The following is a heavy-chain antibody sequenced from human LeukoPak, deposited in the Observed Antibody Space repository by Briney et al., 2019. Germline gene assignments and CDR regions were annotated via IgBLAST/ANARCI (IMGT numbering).Heavy chain of an antibody. J-gene: IGHJ3*02. D-gene: IGHD1-20*01. Sequence: SEALSLTCTVSGGSISSYYWSWIRQPPGKGLEWIGYIYYSGSTNYNPSLKSRVTISVDTSKNQFSLKLSSVTAADTAVYYCARGYNWNRDAFDIWGQGTMVTVSS. CDR1: GGSISSYY. V-gene: IGHV4-59*01. CDR3: ARGYNWNRDAFDI. CDR2: IYYSGST.